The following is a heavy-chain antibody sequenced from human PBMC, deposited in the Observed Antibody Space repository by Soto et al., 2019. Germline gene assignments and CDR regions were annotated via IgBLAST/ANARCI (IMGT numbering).Heavy chain of an antibody. J-gene: IGHJ6*02. D-gene: IGHD3-22*01. CDR1: GFTFSSYG. Sequence: QVQLVESGGGVVQPGRSLRLSCAASGFTFSSYGMHWVRQAPGKGLEWVAVISYDGSNKYYADSVKGRFTIPRDNSKNTLYLQMNSLRAEDTAVYYCAKDYYDSSGYYYPHYYGMDVWGQGTTVTVSS. CDR3: AKDYYDSSGYYYPHYYGMDV. V-gene: IGHV3-30*18. CDR2: ISYDGSNK.